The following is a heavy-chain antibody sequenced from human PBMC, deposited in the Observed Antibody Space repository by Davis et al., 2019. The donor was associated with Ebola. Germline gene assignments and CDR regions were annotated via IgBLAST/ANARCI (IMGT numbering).Heavy chain of an antibody. D-gene: IGHD5-12*01. V-gene: IGHV5-51*01. Sequence: GESLKILCHGSGYSFTRYRIGWLRQLPGKGLEWMGIIYPGDSDTRYSPSFQGQITISADKSISTAYLQWSSLKASVTAMYYCARHGEDIGYDFGWFDPWGQGTLVTVAS. CDR1: GYSFTRYR. CDR3: ARHGEDIGYDFGWFDP. CDR2: IYPGDSDT. J-gene: IGHJ5*02.